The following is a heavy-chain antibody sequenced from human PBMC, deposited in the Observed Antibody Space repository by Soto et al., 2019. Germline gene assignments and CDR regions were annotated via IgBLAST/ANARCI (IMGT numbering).Heavy chain of an antibody. CDR3: AKGVVPAATYYYGMDV. CDR1: GFTFSSYA. CDR2: ISGSGGST. V-gene: IGHV3-23*01. J-gene: IGHJ6*02. Sequence: GRSLRLSCAASGFTFSSYAMSWVRQAPGKGLEWVSAISGSGGSTYYADSVKGRFTISRDNSKNTLYLQMNSLRAEDTAVYYCAKGVVPAATYYYGMDVWGQGTTVTVSS. D-gene: IGHD2-2*01.